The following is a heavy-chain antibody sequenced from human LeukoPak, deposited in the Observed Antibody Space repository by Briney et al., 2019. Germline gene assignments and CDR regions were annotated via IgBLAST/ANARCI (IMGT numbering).Heavy chain of an antibody. D-gene: IGHD3-22*01. V-gene: IGHV3-21*01. CDR2: ISSSSSYI. J-gene: IGHJ6*03. CDR3: AREDGYIVDYYDSSGSYYMDV. CDR1: GFTFSSYS. Sequence: GGSLRLSCAASGFTFSSYSMNWVRQAPGKGLEWVSSISSSSSYIYYADSVKGRFTISRDNAKNSLYLQMNSLRAEDTAVYYCAREDGYIVDYYDSSGSYYMDVWGKGTTVTVSS.